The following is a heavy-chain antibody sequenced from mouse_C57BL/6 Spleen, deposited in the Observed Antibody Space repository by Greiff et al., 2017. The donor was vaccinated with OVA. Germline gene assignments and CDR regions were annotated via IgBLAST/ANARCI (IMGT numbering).Heavy chain of an antibody. CDR2: INPNNGGT. CDR1: GYTFTDYY. Sequence: VPLQQSGPELVKPGASVKISCKASGYTFTDYYMNWVKQSHGKSLEWIGDINPNNGGTSYNQKFKGKATLTVDKSSSTAYMELRSLTSEDSAVYYCARGRDYDAAWFAYWGQGTLVTVSA. CDR3: ARGRDYDAAWFAY. D-gene: IGHD2-4*01. V-gene: IGHV1-26*01. J-gene: IGHJ3*01.